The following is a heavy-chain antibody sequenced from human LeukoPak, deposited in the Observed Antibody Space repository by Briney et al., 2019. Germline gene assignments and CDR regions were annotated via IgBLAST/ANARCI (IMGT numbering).Heavy chain of an antibody. CDR2: ISGSGGST. D-gene: IGHD3-9*01. CDR1: GFTFSSYA. CDR3: AKVLTGYRDAFDI. J-gene: IGHJ3*02. Sequence: PGGSLRLSCAASGFTFSSYAMSWVRQAPGKGVEWVSGISGSGGSTYYAGSVKGRFTIYRDNSKNTLYLQMNSLRAEDTAVYYCAKVLTGYRDAFDIWGQGPMVRVSS. V-gene: IGHV3-23*01.